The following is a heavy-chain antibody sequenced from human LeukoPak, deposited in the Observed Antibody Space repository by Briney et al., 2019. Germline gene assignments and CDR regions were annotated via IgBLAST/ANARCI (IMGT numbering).Heavy chain of an antibody. Sequence: GASVKVACKASGYIFTDYYLHWVRQAPGQGLEWMGSINPNSGGTNYAQKFQGRVTMTTDTSMSTAYMELSRLTSDDTAVYYCARDVVEMARQRDAFDIWGQGTMVTVSS. V-gene: IGHV1-2*02. CDR1: GYIFTDYY. CDR2: INPNSGGT. J-gene: IGHJ3*02. D-gene: IGHD5-24*01. CDR3: ARDVVEMARQRDAFDI.